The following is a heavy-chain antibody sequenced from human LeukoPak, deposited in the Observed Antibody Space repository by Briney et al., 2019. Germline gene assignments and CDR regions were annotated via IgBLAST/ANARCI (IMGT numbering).Heavy chain of an antibody. V-gene: IGHV3-48*03. CDR1: GFTFSSYE. CDR2: ISSSGSTI. Sequence: GGSLRLSCAASGFTFSSYEMNWVRQAPGKGLEWVPYISSSGSTIYYADSVKGRFTISRDNAKNSLYLQMNSLRAEDTAVYYCARVTMVRGVIINWYYGMDVWGQGTTVTVSS. J-gene: IGHJ6*02. D-gene: IGHD3-10*01. CDR3: ARVTMVRGVIINWYYGMDV.